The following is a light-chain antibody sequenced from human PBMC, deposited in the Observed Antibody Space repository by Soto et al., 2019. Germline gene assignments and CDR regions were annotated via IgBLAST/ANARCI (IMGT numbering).Light chain of an antibody. Sequence: EIVLTQSPGTLSLSPGERATLSCRASRSFASSYLAWYQHKPGQAPRLLIYAASIRATGVPDRFSGGGSGTDFTLTISRLEPEDSAVYYCQQYGASPPYTFGQGTKVDIK. CDR3: QQYGASPPYT. CDR1: RSFASSY. V-gene: IGKV3-20*01. J-gene: IGKJ2*01. CDR2: AAS.